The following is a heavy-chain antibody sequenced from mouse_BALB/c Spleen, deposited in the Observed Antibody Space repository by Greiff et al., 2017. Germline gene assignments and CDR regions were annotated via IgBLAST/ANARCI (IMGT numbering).Heavy chain of an antibody. Sequence: VQLVESGAELAKPGASVKMSCKASGYTFTSYWMHWVKQRPGQGLEWIGYINPSTGYTEYNQKFKDKATLTADKSSSTAYMQLSSLTSEDSAVYYCARSLLRLAMDYWGQGTTLTVSS. J-gene: IGHJ2*01. CDR2: INPSTGYT. CDR1: GYTFTSYW. CDR3: ARSLLRLAMDY. D-gene: IGHD1-2*01. V-gene: IGHV1-7*01.